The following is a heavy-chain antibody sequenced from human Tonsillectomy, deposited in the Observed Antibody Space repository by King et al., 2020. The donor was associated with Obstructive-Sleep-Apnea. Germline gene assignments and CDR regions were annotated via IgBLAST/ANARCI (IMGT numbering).Heavy chain of an antibody. V-gene: IGHV3-7*03. J-gene: IGHJ4*02. CDR1: GCTLSTSW. CDR3: ARDPHYGALDY. CDR2: INQDGSAI. Sequence: VQLVESGGGLVQPGGSLILSCAASGCTLSTSWMSWVRQAPGKGLEWVADINQDGSAIYYVDSVKGRFTISRDNAKNSLYLQMNSLTVEDTAIYYCARDPHYGALDYWGQGTLVNVSS. D-gene: IGHD4-17*01.